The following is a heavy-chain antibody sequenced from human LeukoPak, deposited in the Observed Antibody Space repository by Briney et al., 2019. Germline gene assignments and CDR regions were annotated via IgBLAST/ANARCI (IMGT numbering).Heavy chain of an antibody. Sequence: SPSETLSLTCTVSGGSISSYYWSWIRQPPGKGLEWIGYIYYSGSTNYNPSLKSRVTISVDTSKNQFTLKLSSVTAADTAVYYCARLTYDSSGHYYGHWGQGTLVTVSS. V-gene: IGHV4-59*01. J-gene: IGHJ4*02. CDR3: ARLTYDSSGHYYGH. CDR2: IYYSGST. D-gene: IGHD3-22*01. CDR1: GGSISSYY.